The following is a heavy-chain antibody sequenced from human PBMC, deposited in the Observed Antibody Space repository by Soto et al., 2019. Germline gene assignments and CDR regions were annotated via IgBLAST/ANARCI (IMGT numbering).Heavy chain of an antibody. V-gene: IGHV1-2*02. J-gene: IGHJ6*04. Sequence: ASVKVSCKASGGTFSSCAISLVRQAPGQGLEWMRWINPNSGGTNYAQKFQGRVTMTGDTSISTAYMELSRLRSDDTAVYYCARDIVLMVYSTEGGMDVWGEGTTVTVSS. CDR2: INPNSGGT. D-gene: IGHD2-8*01. CDR1: GGTFSSCA. CDR3: ARDIVLMVYSTEGGMDV.